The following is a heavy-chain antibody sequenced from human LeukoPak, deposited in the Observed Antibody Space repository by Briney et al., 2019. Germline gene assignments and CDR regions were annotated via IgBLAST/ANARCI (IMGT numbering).Heavy chain of an antibody. J-gene: IGHJ4*02. D-gene: IGHD3-22*01. CDR2: IYYSGST. CDR3: ARAQGWSLLRSFDY. Sequence: PSETLSLTCTVSGGSISSGGYYWSWIRQHPGNGLEWIGYIYYSGSTYYNPSLKSRVTISVDTSKNQFSLKLSSVTAADTAVYYCARAQGWSLLRSFDYWGQGTLVTVSS. V-gene: IGHV4-31*03. CDR1: GGSISSGGYY.